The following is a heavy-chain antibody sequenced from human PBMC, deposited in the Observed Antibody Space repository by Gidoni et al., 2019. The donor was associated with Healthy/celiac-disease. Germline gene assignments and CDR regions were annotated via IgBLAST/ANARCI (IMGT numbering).Heavy chain of an antibody. V-gene: IGHV3-48*04. CDR2: ISSSSSTI. CDR1: GFTFSSYS. CDR3: ARDFSTMVRGVIGD. D-gene: IGHD3-10*01. J-gene: IGHJ4*02. Sequence: EVQLVESGGGLVQPGGSLRLSCAASGFTFSSYSMNWVRQAPGKGLEWVSYISSSSSTIYYADSVKGRFTISRDNAKNSLYLQMNSLRAEDTAVYYCARDFSTMVRGVIGDWGQGTLVTVSS.